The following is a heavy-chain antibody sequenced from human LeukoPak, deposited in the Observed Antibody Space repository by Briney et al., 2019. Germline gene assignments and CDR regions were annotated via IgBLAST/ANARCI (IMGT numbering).Heavy chain of an antibody. V-gene: IGHV3-48*01. CDR1: GFTFSSFS. CDR3: ARSRSGYQFDY. J-gene: IGHJ4*02. Sequence: GGSLRLSCAASGFTFSSFSMDWVRQGPGKGLGWLSYISSTSSTMLYTDPVKGRFTISRDNAKNSLYLQMHSLRAEDTAVYYCARSRSGYQFDYWGQGTLVTVSS. D-gene: IGHD2-2*01. CDR2: ISSTSSTM.